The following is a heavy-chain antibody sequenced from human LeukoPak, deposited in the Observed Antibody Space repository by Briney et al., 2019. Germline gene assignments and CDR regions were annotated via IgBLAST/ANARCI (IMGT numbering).Heavy chain of an antibody. Sequence: GASVKVSCKASGGTFSSYAISWVRQAPGQGLEWMGRIIPIFGTANYAQKFQGRVTITTDESTSTAYMELSSLRSEDTAVYYCARAYDSSGSPSDYWGQGTLVTVSS. CDR1: GGTFSSYA. J-gene: IGHJ4*02. D-gene: IGHD3-22*01. V-gene: IGHV1-69*05. CDR3: ARAYDSSGSPSDY. CDR2: IIPIFGTA.